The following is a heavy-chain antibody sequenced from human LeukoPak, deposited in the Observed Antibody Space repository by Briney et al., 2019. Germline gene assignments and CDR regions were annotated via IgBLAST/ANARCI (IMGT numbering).Heavy chain of an antibody. CDR2: ISSSSSYI. J-gene: IGHJ6*03. D-gene: IGHD1-26*01. CDR3: ARENHSGSYFGFSYYYYMDV. Sequence: GGSLRLSCAASGFTFSSYSMNWVRRAPGKGLEWVSSISSSSSYIYYADSVKGRFTISRDNAKNSLYLQMNSLRAEDTAVYYCARENHSGSYFGFSYYYYMDVWGKGPRSPSP. V-gene: IGHV3-21*01. CDR1: GFTFSSYS.